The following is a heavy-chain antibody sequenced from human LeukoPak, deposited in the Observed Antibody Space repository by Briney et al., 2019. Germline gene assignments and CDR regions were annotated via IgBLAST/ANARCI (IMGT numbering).Heavy chain of an antibody. D-gene: IGHD2-15*01. CDR1: GFTFSSYG. V-gene: IGHV3-23*01. J-gene: IGHJ4*02. CDR3: TRGKGDQGWY. Sequence: AGGSLRLSCAASGFTFSSYGMSWVRQAPGKGLEWVSAISGSGGSTYYADSVKGRFTISRDNSKNTLYLQMNSLKTEDTAVYYCTRGKGDQGWYWGQGTLVTVSS. CDR2: ISGSGGST.